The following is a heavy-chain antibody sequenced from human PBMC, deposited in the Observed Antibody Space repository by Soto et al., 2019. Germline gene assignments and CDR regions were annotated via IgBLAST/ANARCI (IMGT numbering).Heavy chain of an antibody. D-gene: IGHD2-2*03. CDR3: ARHGSLPDYYYGMDV. Sequence: PGESLKISCKGSGYSFTSYWIGWVRQMPGKGLEWMGIIYPGDSHTTYSPSFQDQVTISADKSINTAYLQWSSLKASDTAMYYCARHGSLPDYYYGMDVWGQGTTVTVSS. CDR2: IYPGDSHT. CDR1: GYSFTSYW. V-gene: IGHV5-51*01. J-gene: IGHJ6*02.